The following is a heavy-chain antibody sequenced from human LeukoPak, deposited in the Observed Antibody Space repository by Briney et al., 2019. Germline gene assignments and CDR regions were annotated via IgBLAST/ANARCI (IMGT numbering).Heavy chain of an antibody. V-gene: IGHV3-21*01. J-gene: IGHJ6*03. CDR3: ARGREVWFGEAMVHMDV. D-gene: IGHD3-10*01. CDR2: ISKSSALK. CDR1: EYDFRAYT. Sequence: GGSLRLSCVASEYDFRAYTFTWVRQAPGKGLEYVSSISKSSALKYYSESVRGRFTTSRDNSKNTLYLQMNSLRAEDTAVYYCARGREVWFGEAMVHMDVWGKGTTVTVSS.